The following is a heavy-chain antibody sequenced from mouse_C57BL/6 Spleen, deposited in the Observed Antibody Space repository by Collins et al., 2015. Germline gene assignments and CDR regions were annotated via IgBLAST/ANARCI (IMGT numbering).Heavy chain of an antibody. CDR3: ATYSNYWYFDV. CDR2: INPDSRTV. V-gene: IGHV4-1*01. J-gene: IGHJ1*03. Sequence: SGGGLVQPGGSLKLSCAASGIDFSRYWMSWVRRAPGKGLEWIGEINPDSRTVKYAPSLKDKFIISRDNAKNTLYLQVSKVRSEDTSLYYCATYSNYWYFDVWGTGTTVTVSS. CDR1: GIDFSRYW. D-gene: IGHD2-5*01.